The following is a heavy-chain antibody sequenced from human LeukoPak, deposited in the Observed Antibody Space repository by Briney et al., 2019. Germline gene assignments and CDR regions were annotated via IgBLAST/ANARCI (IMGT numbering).Heavy chain of an antibody. J-gene: IGHJ4*02. D-gene: IGHD2-2*02. CDR1: GFTVSSNY. CDR3: ARLGFVVPAVIFDY. Sequence: PGETLRLSCAASGFTVSSNYISWVRQAPGKGLVWVSVIYIGGSTYYADSVKGRFTISRDISKNTLYLQMNSLRAEDTAMYYCARLGFVVPAVIFDYWGQGTLVTVSS. V-gene: IGHV3-53*01. CDR2: IYIGGST.